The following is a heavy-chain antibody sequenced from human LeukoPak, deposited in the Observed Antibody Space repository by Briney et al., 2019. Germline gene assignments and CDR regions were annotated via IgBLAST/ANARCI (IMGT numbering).Heavy chain of an antibody. V-gene: IGHV3-48*02. J-gene: IGHJ4*02. CDR3: ARVLLRGVPGLDY. CDR2: ISSSGTTI. Sequence: GGSLRLSCAASGFTVSNYGMNWVRQAPGEGLEWVSYISSSGTTIYYADSVKGRFTISRDNAKNSLYLQMNSLRDEDTAVYYCARVLLRGVPGLDYWGQGTLVTVSS. D-gene: IGHD3-10*01. CDR1: GFTVSNYG.